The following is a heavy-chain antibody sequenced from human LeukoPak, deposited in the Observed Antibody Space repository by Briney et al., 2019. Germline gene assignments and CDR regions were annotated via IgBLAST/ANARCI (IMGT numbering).Heavy chain of an antibody. J-gene: IGHJ3*02. CDR3: ARDPGLGDILTEDAFDI. D-gene: IGHD3-9*01. Sequence: ASVKVSCKASGYTFTSYGISWVRQAPGQGLEWMGWISAYNGNTNYAQKLQGRVTMTTDTSTSTAYMELRSLRSDDTAVYYCARDPGLGDILTEDAFDIWGQGTMVTVSS. CDR1: GYTFTSYG. CDR2: ISAYNGNT. V-gene: IGHV1-18*01.